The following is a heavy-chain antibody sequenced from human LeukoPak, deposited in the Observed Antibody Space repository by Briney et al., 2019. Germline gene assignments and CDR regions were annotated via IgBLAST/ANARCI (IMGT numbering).Heavy chain of an antibody. J-gene: IGHJ3*02. CDR3: ARQLGRLLWFGERGDAFDI. CDR1: GYSFTSYW. Sequence: GESLKISCKGSGYSFTSYWIGWVRQMPGKGLEWMGIIYPGDSDTRYSPSFQGQVTISADKSISTAYLQWSSLKASDTAMYYCARQLGRLLWFGERGDAFDIWGQGTMVTVSS. CDR2: IYPGDSDT. D-gene: IGHD3-10*01. V-gene: IGHV5-51*01.